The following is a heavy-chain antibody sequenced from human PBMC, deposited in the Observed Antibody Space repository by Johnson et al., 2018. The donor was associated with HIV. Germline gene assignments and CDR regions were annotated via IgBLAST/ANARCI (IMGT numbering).Heavy chain of an antibody. Sequence: QVQLVESGGGLVKPGGSLRLSCAASGFTFSDYYMIWIRQAPGKGLEWLSYLTSSGTSSYYAASVKGRLTISRENAKNSLYLQMNSLRAEDTAVYFCARAINDAFDIWGQGTMVTVSP. CDR3: ARAINDAFDI. J-gene: IGHJ3*02. CDR2: LTSSGTSS. V-gene: IGHV3-11*04. CDR1: GFTFSDYY.